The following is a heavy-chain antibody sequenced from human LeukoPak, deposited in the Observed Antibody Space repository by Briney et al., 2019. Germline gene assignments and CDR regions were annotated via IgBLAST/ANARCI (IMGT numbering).Heavy chain of an antibody. V-gene: IGHV5-51*01. CDR3: ARARILLTFGGLRGTKTDAFDI. CDR2: IYPGDSDT. Sequence: GGSLKISCKGSGYSFSSYCVGWVRQMPGKGLEWIGVIYPGDSDTRNSPSFQGQFTISADKSISTAYLQWSSLKASDTAMYFCARARILLTFGGLRGTKTDAFDIWGQGTMVTVSS. CDR1: GYSFSSYC. J-gene: IGHJ3*02. D-gene: IGHD3-16*01.